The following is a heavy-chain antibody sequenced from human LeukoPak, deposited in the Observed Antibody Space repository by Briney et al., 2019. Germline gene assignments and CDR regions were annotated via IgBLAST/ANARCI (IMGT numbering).Heavy chain of an antibody. CDR3: ARASPLGQWFDY. J-gene: IGHJ4*02. CDR1: GFTFSSYS. CDR2: ISSSSSYI. Sequence: PGGSLRLSCAASGFTFSSYSMNWVRQAPGKGLEWVSSISSSSSYIYYADSVKGRFTISRDNAKNSLYLQMNSLRAEDTAVYYCARASPLGQWFDYWGQGTLVTVSS. V-gene: IGHV3-21*01. D-gene: IGHD6-19*01.